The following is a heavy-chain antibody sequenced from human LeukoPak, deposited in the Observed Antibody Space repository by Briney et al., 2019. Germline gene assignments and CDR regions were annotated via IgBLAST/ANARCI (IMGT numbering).Heavy chain of an antibody. CDR3: ARGSLDFDY. V-gene: IGHV4-59*12. CDR1: GRSISSYY. CDR2: IHNSGNT. Sequence: SETLSLTCTVSGRSISSYYWSWIRQPPGKGLEWIGHIHNSGNTNYNPSLKSRVTLSVDTSKNQFSLKLSSVTAADTAVYYCARGSLDFDYWGQGTLVTVSS. J-gene: IGHJ4*02.